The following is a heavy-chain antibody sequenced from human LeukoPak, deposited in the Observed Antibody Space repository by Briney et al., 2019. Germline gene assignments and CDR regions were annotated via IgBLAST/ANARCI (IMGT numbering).Heavy chain of an antibody. CDR1: GFTFRSYW. J-gene: IGHJ4*02. CDR3: VRGQATAWGLDY. Sequence: GGSLRLSCAASGFTFRSYWMSWVRQAPGKGLEWVATINQDVSQIKYVDSVKGRFTISRDNAKNSLYLQMNSLRAEDTALYYCVRGQATAWGLDYWGQGTLVTVSS. D-gene: IGHD6-13*01. CDR2: INQDVSQI. V-gene: IGHV3-7*01.